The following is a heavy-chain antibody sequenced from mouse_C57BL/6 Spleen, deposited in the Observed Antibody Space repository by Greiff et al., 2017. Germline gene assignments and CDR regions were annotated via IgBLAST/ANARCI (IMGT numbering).Heavy chain of an antibody. CDR2: INPNNGGT. D-gene: IGHD1-1*01. J-gene: IGHJ4*01. CDR1: GYTFTDYN. Sequence: EVKLQQSGPELVKPGASVKIPCKASGYTFTDYNMDWVKQSHGKSLEWFGDINPNNGGTIYNQKFKGKATLTVDKSSSTAYMELRILTSEDTSVYYCARKGYNGGLDAMDYWGQGTSVTVSS. CDR3: ARKGYNGGLDAMDY. V-gene: IGHV1-18*01.